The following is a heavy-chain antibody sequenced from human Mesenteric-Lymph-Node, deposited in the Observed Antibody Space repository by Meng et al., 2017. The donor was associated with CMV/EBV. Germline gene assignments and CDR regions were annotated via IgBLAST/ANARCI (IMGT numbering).Heavy chain of an antibody. CDR3: ARDFKAGRP. V-gene: IGHV3-43D*03. J-gene: IGHJ5*02. Sequence: GESLKISCAASGFTFDDYAMHWVRQAPGKGLEWVSLISWDGGSTYYADSVKGRFTISRDNAKNSLNLQMNSLRVEDTAVYYCARDFKAGRPWGQGTLVTVSS. D-gene: IGHD6-6*01. CDR2: ISWDGGST. CDR1: GFTFDDYA.